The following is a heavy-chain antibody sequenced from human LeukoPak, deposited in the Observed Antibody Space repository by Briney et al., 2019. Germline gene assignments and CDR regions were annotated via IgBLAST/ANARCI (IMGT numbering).Heavy chain of an antibody. CDR3: AKDSRRIAAWVDE. CDR2: ISWNSGSI. Sequence: PGRSLRLSCAASGFTFDDYAMHWVRQAPGKGLEWVSGISWNSGSIGYADSVKGRFTISRDNAKNSLYLQMNSLRAEDTALYYCAKDSRRIAAWVDEWGEGSLVTVSS. CDR1: GFTFDDYA. V-gene: IGHV3-9*01. D-gene: IGHD6-6*01. J-gene: IGHJ4*02.